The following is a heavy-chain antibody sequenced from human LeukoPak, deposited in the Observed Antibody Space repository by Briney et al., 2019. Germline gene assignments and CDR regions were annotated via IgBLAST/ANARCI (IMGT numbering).Heavy chain of an antibody. Sequence: ASVKVSCKASGYTFTSYYMHWVRQAPGQGLEWMGIINPSGGSTSYAQKFQGRVTMTRDTSTSTVYMELSSLRSEDTAVYYCARETALEWLLLYYSDYWGQGTLVTVSS. CDR2: INPSGGST. V-gene: IGHV1-46*01. J-gene: IGHJ4*02. D-gene: IGHD3-3*01. CDR3: ARETALEWLLLYYSDY. CDR1: GYTFTSYY.